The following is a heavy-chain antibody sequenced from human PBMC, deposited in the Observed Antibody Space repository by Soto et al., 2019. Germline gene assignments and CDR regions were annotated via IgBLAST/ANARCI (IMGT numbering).Heavy chain of an antibody. D-gene: IGHD3-16*01. CDR2: IIPILGIA. CDR1: GGTFSSYT. Sequence: QVQPVQSGAEVKKPGSSVKVSCKASGGTFSSYTISWVRQAPGQGLEWMGRIIPILGIANYAQKFQGRVTITAQKSPSTADMELSSLRPGDRAVYFCAGGGGSATGAFDYWGQGTLVTVSS. V-gene: IGHV1-69*02. CDR3: AGGGGSATGAFDY. J-gene: IGHJ4*02.